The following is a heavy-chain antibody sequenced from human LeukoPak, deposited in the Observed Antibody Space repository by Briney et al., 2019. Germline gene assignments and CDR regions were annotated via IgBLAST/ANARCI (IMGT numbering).Heavy chain of an antibody. J-gene: IGHJ6*03. CDR2: INPNSGGT. D-gene: IGHD3-10*01. V-gene: IGHV1-2*02. CDR1: GYTFTSYG. Sequence: ASVKVSCKASGYTFTSYGISWVRQAPGQGLEWMGWINPNSGGTNYAQKFQGRVTMTRDTSISTAYMELSRLRSDDTAVYYCARGGDYCGSGSLGDYYMDVWGKGTTVTISS. CDR3: ARGGDYCGSGSLGDYYMDV.